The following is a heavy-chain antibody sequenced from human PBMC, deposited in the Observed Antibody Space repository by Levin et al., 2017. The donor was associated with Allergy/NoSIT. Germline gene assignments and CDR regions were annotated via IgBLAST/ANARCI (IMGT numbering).Heavy chain of an antibody. J-gene: IGHJ4*02. CDR3: ARAWETDYGTAFDY. CDR1: GFTFSSFW. V-gene: IGHV3-7*02. D-gene: IGHD4-17*01. Sequence: GESLKISCGTSGFTFSSFWMSWVRQTPGKGLEWVANIDQGESEKYYVDSVKGRFTISRDNAKNSLFLQMNSLRAEDTAVYYCARAWETDYGTAFDYWGQGTLVTVSS. CDR2: IDQGESEK.